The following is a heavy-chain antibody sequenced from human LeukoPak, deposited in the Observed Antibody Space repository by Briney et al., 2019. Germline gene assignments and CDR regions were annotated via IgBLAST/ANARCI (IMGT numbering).Heavy chain of an antibody. CDR3: ARSSRYSYYYYMDV. Sequence: SVKVSCKASGGTFSSYAISWVRQAPGQGLEWMGGITPILGAANYAPKFQGRVTITTDESTSTAYMELSSLRSEDTAIYYCARSSRYSYYYYMDVWGKGTTVTVSS. J-gene: IGHJ6*03. V-gene: IGHV1-69*05. CDR2: ITPILGAA. CDR1: GGTFSSYA. D-gene: IGHD3-22*01.